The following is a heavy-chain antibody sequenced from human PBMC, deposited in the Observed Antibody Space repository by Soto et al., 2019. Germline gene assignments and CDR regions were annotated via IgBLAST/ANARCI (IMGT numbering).Heavy chain of an antibody. CDR2: ISNDGSTT. V-gene: IGHV3-74*01. D-gene: IGHD2-15*01. J-gene: IGHJ3*02. Sequence: QTQGYGLVWVSGISNDGSTTRYVDSVKGRLNISRDNVKNTLYLQMSSLRAEDTAVYYCARDEFIVVGFYRGFDMWGQGTEVTVSS. CDR3: ARDEFIVVGFYRGFDM.